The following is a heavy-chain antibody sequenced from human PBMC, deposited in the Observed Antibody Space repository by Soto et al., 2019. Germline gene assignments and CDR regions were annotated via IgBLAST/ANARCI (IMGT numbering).Heavy chain of an antibody. V-gene: IGHV3-48*01. CDR1: GFTFSSFS. Sequence: EVQLMESGGGLVQPGGSLRLSCVASGFTFSSFSMNWVRQAPGKGLEWVSYIRSSPSAISGADSVKGRFTCSRDNAKNSLYLQLNSLRAEDTAVYYCARDTAYAFDSWGQGTRVSVSS. D-gene: IGHD3-16*01. CDR2: IRSSPSAI. CDR3: ARDTAYAFDS. J-gene: IGHJ4*02.